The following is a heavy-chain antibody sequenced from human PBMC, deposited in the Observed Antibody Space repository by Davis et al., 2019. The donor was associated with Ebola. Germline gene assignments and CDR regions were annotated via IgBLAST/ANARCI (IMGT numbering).Heavy chain of an antibody. CDR1: GYTFTSYG. V-gene: IGHV1-18*01. D-gene: IGHD3-22*01. CDR2: ISAYNGNT. J-gene: IGHJ3*02. Sequence: ASVKVSCKASGYTFTSYGISWVRQAPGQGLEWMGWISAYNGNTNYAQKLQGRVTMTTDTSTSTAYMELRSLRSDDTAVYYCARESYYYDSSGYHQGAFDIWGQGTMVTVSS. CDR3: ARESYYYDSSGYHQGAFDI.